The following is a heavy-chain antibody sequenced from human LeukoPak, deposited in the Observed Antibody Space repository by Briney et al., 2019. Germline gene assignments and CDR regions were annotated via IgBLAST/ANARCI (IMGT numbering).Heavy chain of an antibody. D-gene: IGHD5-18*01. J-gene: IGHJ4*02. CDR1: GGSFSGYY. CDR3: ARPTRGYSYGHRSYFDY. Sequence: PSETLSITCAVYGGSFSGYYWSWIRQPPGKGLEWIGEINHSGSTNYNPSLKSRVTISVDTSKNQFSLKLSSVTAADTAVYYCARPTRGYSYGHRSYFDYWGQGTLVTVSS. CDR2: INHSGST. V-gene: IGHV4-34*01.